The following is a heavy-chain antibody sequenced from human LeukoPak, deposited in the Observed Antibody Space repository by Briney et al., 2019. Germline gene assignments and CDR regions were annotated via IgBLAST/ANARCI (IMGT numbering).Heavy chain of an antibody. J-gene: IGHJ4*02. D-gene: IGHD3-22*01. CDR1: GGSIRSDY. CDR2: IYYSGST. Sequence: SETLSLTCTVSGGSIRSDYWSWIRQPPGKGLEWIGYIYYSGSTPYNPSLKSRVTISVDTSKNQFSLTLSSVTAADTAVYYCAGVVRPYYFDYWGQGTLVTVSS. CDR3: AGVVRPYYFDY. V-gene: IGHV4-59*01.